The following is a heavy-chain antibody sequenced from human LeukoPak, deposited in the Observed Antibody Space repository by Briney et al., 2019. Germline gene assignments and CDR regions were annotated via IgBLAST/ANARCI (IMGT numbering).Heavy chain of an antibody. D-gene: IGHD3-22*01. CDR1: GFTFSSYS. CDR2: ISSSSSYI. Sequence: GGSLRLSCAASGFTFSSYSMNWVRQAPGKGLEWVSSISSSSSYIYYADSVKGRFTISRDNAKNSLYLQMNSLRAEDTAVYYCVTYYFDSSGPKKNYWGQGTLVTVSS. J-gene: IGHJ4*02. V-gene: IGHV3-21*01. CDR3: VTYYFDSSGPKKNY.